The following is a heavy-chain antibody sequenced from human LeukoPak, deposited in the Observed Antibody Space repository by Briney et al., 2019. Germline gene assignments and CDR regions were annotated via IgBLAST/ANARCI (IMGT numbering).Heavy chain of an antibody. CDR1: GGSLSSGGYY. CDR2: IYYSGST. D-gene: IGHD3-22*01. V-gene: IGHV4-31*03. CDR3: ARVTYDYDSSGYSPVDY. Sequence: PPQTLSLTCTVSGGSLSSGGYYWSWSRQHPGKGLEWIGYIYYSGSTHNNPSLKRRVTISVDTPKNTFSPTLRAVSAADTAVYYCARVTYDYDSSGYSPVDYWGGGTLVAVSS. J-gene: IGHJ4*02.